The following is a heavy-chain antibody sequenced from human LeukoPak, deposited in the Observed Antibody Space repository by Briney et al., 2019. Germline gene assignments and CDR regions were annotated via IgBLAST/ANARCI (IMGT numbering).Heavy chain of an antibody. CDR2: ISGSGGST. J-gene: IGHJ4*02. V-gene: IGHV3-23*01. CDR3: AKDLGRQQLVPGSFDY. CDR1: GFTFSSYA. D-gene: IGHD6-13*01. Sequence: GGSLRLSFAAPGFTFSSYAMTWVPKAPGKGLERVSAISGSGGSTYYADSVKGRFTISRDNSKTTLYLQMNSLRAEDTAVYYCAKDLGRQQLVPGSFDYWGQGTLVTVSS.